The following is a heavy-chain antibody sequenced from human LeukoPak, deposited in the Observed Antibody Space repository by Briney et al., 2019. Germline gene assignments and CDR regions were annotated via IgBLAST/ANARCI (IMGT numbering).Heavy chain of an antibody. CDR2: ISYDGSNK. CDR3: ARDQGYYYDSSGQP. D-gene: IGHD3-22*01. Sequence: GGSLRLSCAASGFAFSSYAMHWVRQAPGKGLEWVAVISYDGSNKYYADSVKGRFTISRDNSKNTLYLQMNSLRAEDPAVYYCARDQGYYYDSSGQPWGQGTLVTVSS. J-gene: IGHJ5*02. CDR1: GFAFSSYA. V-gene: IGHV3-30-3*01.